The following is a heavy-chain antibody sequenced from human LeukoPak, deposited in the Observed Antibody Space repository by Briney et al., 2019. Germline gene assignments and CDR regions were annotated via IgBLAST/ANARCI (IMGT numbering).Heavy chain of an antibody. CDR2: ISSGSDYI. CDR1: GFTFSSYS. V-gene: IGHV3-21*01. Sequence: PGGSLRLSCAASGFTFSSYSMNWARQAPGKGLEWVSSISSGSDYIFYADPVKGRFTIYRDNAKNSLYLQMNSLRAEDTAVYYCARFGSGWYWEFWGQGTLVTVS. D-gene: IGHD6-19*01. CDR3: ARFGSGWYWEF. J-gene: IGHJ4*02.